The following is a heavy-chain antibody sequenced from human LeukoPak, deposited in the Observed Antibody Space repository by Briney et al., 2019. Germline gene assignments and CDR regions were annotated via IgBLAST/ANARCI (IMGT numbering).Heavy chain of an antibody. D-gene: IGHD3-10*01. CDR1: GYTFTGYY. V-gene: IGHV1-2*02. J-gene: IGHJ6*03. CDR2: INPNTGDT. Sequence: ASVEVSCKASGYTFTGYYMHWVRQAPGQGLEWMGWINPNTGDTDYAQKFQGRVTMTRDTSTSTAYMELSRLRSDDTAVYHCARGHGSYYYYMDVWGKGTTVTVSS. CDR3: ARGHGSYYYYMDV.